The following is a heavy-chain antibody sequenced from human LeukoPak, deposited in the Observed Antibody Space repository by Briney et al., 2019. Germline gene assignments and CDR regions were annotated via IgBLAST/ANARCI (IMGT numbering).Heavy chain of an antibody. CDR1: GFTFSSYA. J-gene: IGHJ3*02. CDR3: AREQQLVDKDAFDI. D-gene: IGHD6-13*01. Sequence: GGSPRLSCAASGFTFSSYAMHWVRQAPGKGLERVAVISYDGSNKYYADSVKGRFTISRDNSKNTLYLQMNSLRAEDTAVYYCAREQQLVDKDAFDIWGQGTMVTVPS. CDR2: ISYDGSNK. V-gene: IGHV3-30-3*01.